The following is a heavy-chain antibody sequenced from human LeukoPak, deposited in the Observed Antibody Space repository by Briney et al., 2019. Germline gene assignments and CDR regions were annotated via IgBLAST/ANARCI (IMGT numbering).Heavy chain of an antibody. V-gene: IGHV4-34*01. CDR2: INHSGIT. D-gene: IGHD6-25*01. J-gene: IGHJ4*02. CDR1: GGSFSGYY. Sequence: SETLSLTCAVYGGSFSGYYWSWVRQPPGKGLEWIGEINHSGITNYNPSLKNRVTISVDTSKNQFSLKLSSVTAADTAVYYCAREADYYFDYWGQGTLVTVSS. CDR3: AREADYYFDY.